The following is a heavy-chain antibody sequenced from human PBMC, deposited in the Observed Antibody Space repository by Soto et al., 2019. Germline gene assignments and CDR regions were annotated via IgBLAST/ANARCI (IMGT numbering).Heavy chain of an antibody. CDR2: IYHSGNT. CDR3: ARRWGEGRVDY. D-gene: IGHD3-10*01. CDR1: GGSISSSNW. V-gene: IGHV4-4*02. Sequence: QVQLQESGPGLVKPSGTLSLTCAVSGGSISSSNWWSWVRQPPGKGLEWIGEIYHSGNTNYNPSLKRRVTVAVDKSRNQFSLKLSSVTAADTAVYYCARRWGEGRVDYWGQGTLVTVSS. J-gene: IGHJ4*02.